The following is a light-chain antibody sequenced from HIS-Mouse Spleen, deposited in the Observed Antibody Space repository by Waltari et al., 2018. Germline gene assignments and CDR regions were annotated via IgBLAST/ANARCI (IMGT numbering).Light chain of an antibody. CDR2: EDS. V-gene: IGLV3-10*01. Sequence: SSELTQPPSVSSSPGQTSRSTCAGDALLKAYAYSYHQKSGQAPVLVIYEDSKRPTGIPERFSGSSSGTMATLTISGAQVEDEADYYCYSTDSSGNHRVFGGGTKLTVL. CDR3: YSTDSSGNHRV. J-gene: IGLJ2*01. CDR1: ALLKAY.